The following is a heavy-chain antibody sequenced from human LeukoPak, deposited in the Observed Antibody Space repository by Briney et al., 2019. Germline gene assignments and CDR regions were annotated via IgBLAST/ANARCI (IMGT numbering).Heavy chain of an antibody. Sequence: GGSLRLSCVGSGFPFSTYELNWVRQAPGKRLEWVSYISGSGHLKYYADSVKGRFTISRDNAENSLWLQMNSLRPEDTAVYYCTPAVPFVYEGYWGQGTLVTVSS. CDR1: GFPFSTYE. CDR2: ISGSGHLK. V-gene: IGHV3-48*03. D-gene: IGHD5/OR15-5a*01. CDR3: TPAVPFVYEGY. J-gene: IGHJ4*01.